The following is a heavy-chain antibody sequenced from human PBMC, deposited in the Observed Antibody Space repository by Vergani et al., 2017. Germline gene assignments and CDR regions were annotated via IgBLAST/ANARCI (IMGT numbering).Heavy chain of an antibody. CDR1: GFTFNQYG. J-gene: IGHJ3*02. D-gene: IGHD3-22*01. V-gene: IGHV3-33*01. CDR3: ASLTSRRYYDSSGFGDAFDI. Sequence: QVQLVESGGGVVQPGRCLRLSCAASGFTFNQYGMHWVRQAPGKGLEWVAVTWYDGNNKQYADSVKGRFTISRDNSKSTMYLQMNSLRDEDTGVYYCASLTSRRYYDSSGFGDAFDIWGQGTMVTVSS. CDR2: TWYDGNNK.